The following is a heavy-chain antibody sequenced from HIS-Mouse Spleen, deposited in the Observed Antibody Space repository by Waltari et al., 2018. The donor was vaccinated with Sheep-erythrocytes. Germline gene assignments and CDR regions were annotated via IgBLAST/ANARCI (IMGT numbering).Heavy chain of an antibody. CDR2: ISSSRSYR. CDR3: ARDSTSDAFDI. D-gene: IGHD6-6*01. V-gene: IGHV3-21*01. Sequence: EVQLVESGGGLVKPGGSLRLSCAASGFTFSSYSMNWVRQAPGKGLEWVSSISSSRSYRYYADSVKGRFPISRDNAKNSLYLQMNSLRAEDTAVYYCARDSTSDAFDIWGQGTMVTVSS. CDR1: GFTFSSYS. J-gene: IGHJ3*02.